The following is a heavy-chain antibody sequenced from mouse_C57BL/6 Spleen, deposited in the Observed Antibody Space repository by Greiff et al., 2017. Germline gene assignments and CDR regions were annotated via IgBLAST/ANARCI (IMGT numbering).Heavy chain of an antibody. CDR2: ISYDGSN. CDR1: GYSITSGYY. CDR3: AREAPDYYGSSSAY. V-gene: IGHV3-6*01. D-gene: IGHD1-1*01. Sequence: VQLKESGPGLVKPSQSLSLTCSVTGYSITSGYYWNWIRQFPGNKLEWMGYISYDGSNNYNPSLKNRISITRDTSKNQFFLKLNSVTTEDTATYYCAREAPDYYGSSSAYWGQGTLVTVSA. J-gene: IGHJ3*01.